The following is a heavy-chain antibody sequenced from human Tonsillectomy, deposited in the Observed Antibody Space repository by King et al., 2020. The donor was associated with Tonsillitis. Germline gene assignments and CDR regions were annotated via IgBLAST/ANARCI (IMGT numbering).Heavy chain of an antibody. V-gene: IGHV4-38-2*02. D-gene: IGHD2-2*01. CDR2: IYHSGST. J-gene: IGHJ4*02. CDR1: GYSISSGYY. Sequence: QLQESGPGLVKPSETLSLTCTVSGYSISSGYYWGWIRQPPGKWLEWIGSIYHSGSTYYHPSLKSRVTISVATSKNQFSLKMRSVTAADTAVYYCARFWYSSNSCYPDYWGQGTLVTVSS. CDR3: ARFWYSSNSCYPDY.